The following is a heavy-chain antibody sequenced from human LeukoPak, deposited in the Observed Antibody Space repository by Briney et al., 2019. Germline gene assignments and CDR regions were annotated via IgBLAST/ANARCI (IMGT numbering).Heavy chain of an antibody. Sequence: PSETLSLTCTVSGGXISSYYCSWIRQPAGKGLEWIGRIYTSGSTNYNPSLKSRVTMSVDTSKNQFSLKLASVTAADTAVYFCARYRIGTRHFDYWGQGTLVTVSS. CDR1: GGXISSYY. J-gene: IGHJ4*02. V-gene: IGHV4-4*07. CDR2: IYTSGST. CDR3: ARYRIGTRHFDY. D-gene: IGHD1-7*01.